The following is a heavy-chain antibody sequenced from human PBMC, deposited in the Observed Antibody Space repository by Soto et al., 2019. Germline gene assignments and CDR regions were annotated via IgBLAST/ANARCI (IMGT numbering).Heavy chain of an antibody. Sequence: QVHLQESGPGLVKPSETLSLTCSVSGDSINSYYWNWIRQPPGKGLEWIGYIYYTGNTNYNPSPKSRVIISLDMSKNQSSLSLSSVTAADTAVYYCARSGNNWFDPWGQGTLVTVSS. CDR2: IYYTGNT. CDR1: GDSINSYY. CDR3: ARSGNNWFDP. J-gene: IGHJ5*02. V-gene: IGHV4-59*01.